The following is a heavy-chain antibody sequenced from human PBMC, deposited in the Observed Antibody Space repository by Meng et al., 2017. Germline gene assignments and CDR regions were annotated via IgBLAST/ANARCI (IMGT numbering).Heavy chain of an antibody. J-gene: IGHJ5*02. Sequence: QVQLQESGPRLVRPSQTQSLTCPVSGASLTSGIFWIWIRQPPGKGLEYIGYISYNGATYYNPSLKSRLTISVDTAKNQFSLSLNSVTAADTAVYYCARVVGDCVSCYKGWFDPWGQGTLVTVSS. V-gene: IGHV4-30-4*01. CDR2: ISYNGAT. D-gene: IGHD2-2*02. CDR1: GASLTSGIF. CDR3: ARVVGDCVSCYKGWFDP.